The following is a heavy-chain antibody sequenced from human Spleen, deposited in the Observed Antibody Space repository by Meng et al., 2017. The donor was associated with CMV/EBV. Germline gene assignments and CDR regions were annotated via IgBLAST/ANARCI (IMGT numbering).Heavy chain of an antibody. V-gene: IGHV3-21*01. D-gene: IGHD3-3*01. Sequence: GGSLRLSCAASEFTFSSYSMNWVRQAPGKGLEWVSSISSTSTYIYYADSVRGRFTISRDNAKNSLYLEMDSLRAEDTAVYYCVRDLPPYYDFWSGYLDLWGQGTLVTVSS. CDR3: VRDLPPYYDFWSGYLDL. CDR2: ISSTSTYI. CDR1: EFTFSSYS. J-gene: IGHJ5*02.